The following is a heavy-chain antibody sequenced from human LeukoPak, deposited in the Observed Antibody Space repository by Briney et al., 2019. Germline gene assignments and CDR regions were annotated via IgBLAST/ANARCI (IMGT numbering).Heavy chain of an antibody. CDR1: GYSISSGYY. CDR3: ASLYFDY. V-gene: IGHV4-38-2*02. CDR2: INDSGKT. J-gene: IGHJ4*02. Sequence: SETLSLTCTVSGYSISSGYYWSWIRQTPGRGLEWIGEINDSGKTNYNPSLKSRVTILVDSSKNQFSLKLRSVTAADTGVYYCASLYFDYWGQGTQVTVSS.